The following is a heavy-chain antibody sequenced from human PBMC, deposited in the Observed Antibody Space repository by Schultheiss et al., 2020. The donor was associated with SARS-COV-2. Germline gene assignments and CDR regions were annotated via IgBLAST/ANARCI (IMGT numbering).Heavy chain of an antibody. V-gene: IGHV3-30*03. CDR1: GFTFSSYG. J-gene: IGHJ4*02. CDR2: ISYDGSNK. D-gene: IGHD2-15*01. CDR3: AVVASTQVGAFDV. Sequence: GGSLRLSCAASGFTFSSYGMHWVRQAPGKGLEWVAVISYDGSNKYYADSVKGRFTISRDNSKNTLYLQMNSLRTEDTAAYYCAVVASTQVGAFDVWGQGTLVTVSS.